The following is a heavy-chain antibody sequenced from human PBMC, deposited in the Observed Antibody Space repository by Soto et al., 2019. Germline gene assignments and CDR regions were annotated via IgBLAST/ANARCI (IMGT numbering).Heavy chain of an antibody. D-gene: IGHD3-22*01. CDR2: IYYSGST. Sequence: ASETLSLTCTVSGGSISSSSYYWGWIRQPPGKGLEWIGSIYYSGSTNYNPSLKSRVTISVDTSKNQFSLKLSSVTAADTAVYYCARVRSGYRDYYYYYMDVWGKGTTVTVSS. CDR1: GGSISSSSYY. CDR3: ARVRSGYRDYYYYYMDV. J-gene: IGHJ6*03. V-gene: IGHV4-39*07.